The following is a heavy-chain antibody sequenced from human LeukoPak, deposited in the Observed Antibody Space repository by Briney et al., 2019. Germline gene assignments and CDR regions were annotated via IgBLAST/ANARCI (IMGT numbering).Heavy chain of an antibody. CDR3: ASVAVAGTGDY. Sequence: PSETLSLICAVYGGSFSGYYWSWIRQPPGKGLEWIGEINHSGSTNYNPSLKSRVTISVDTSKNQFSLKLSSVTAADTAVYYCASVAVAGTGDYWGQGTLVTVSS. CDR1: GGSFSGYY. J-gene: IGHJ4*02. V-gene: IGHV4-34*01. D-gene: IGHD6-19*01. CDR2: INHSGST.